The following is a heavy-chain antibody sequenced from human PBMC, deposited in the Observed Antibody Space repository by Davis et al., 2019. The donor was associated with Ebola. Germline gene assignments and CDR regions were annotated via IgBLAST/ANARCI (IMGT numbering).Heavy chain of an antibody. CDR3: AKDDMVQGIRYLDY. V-gene: IGHV3-43*01. D-gene: IGHD3-10*01. CDR1: GFAFDENT. J-gene: IGHJ4*02. Sequence: GESLKISCAASGFAFDENTMHWVRQAPGKGLEWVSLIKWDVSTAYADSVKGRFTISRDNRKNSLYLQMNSLRNEDTALYYCAKDDMVQGIRYLDYWGQGTLVTVSA. CDR2: IKWDVST.